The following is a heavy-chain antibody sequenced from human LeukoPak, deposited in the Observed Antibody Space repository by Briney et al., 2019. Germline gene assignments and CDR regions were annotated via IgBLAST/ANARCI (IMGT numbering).Heavy chain of an antibody. J-gene: IGHJ3*02. CDR3: ARDRVSSGWVDAFDI. CDR1: GGTFGSYA. Sequence: SVKVSCKASGGTFGSYAISWVRQAPGQGLEWMGGIIPIFGTANYAQKFQGRVTITTDESTSTAYMELSSLRSEDTAVYYCARDRVSSGWVDAFDIWGQGTMVTVSA. CDR2: IIPIFGTA. D-gene: IGHD6-19*01. V-gene: IGHV1-69*05.